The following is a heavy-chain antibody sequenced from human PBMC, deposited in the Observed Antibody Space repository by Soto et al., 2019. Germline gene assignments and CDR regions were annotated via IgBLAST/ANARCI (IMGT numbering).Heavy chain of an antibody. CDR1: GYIIKNYW. V-gene: IGHV5-51*01. D-gene: IGHD3-16*01. CDR2: IFPDDSDT. CDR3: FRGGVTSRTFDS. Sequence: GESLKISCKASGYIIKNYWLGWVRQMRGQGLEWMGIIFPDDSDTRYSPSFQGHVTISVDKSISTAYVQWSSLKASDSAIYYCFRGGVTSRTFDSWGQGTLVTVSS. J-gene: IGHJ4*02.